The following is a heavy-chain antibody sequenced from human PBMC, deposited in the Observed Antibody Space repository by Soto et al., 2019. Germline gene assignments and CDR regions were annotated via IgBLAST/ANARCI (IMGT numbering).Heavy chain of an antibody. D-gene: IGHD2-21*02. V-gene: IGHV5-51*01. Sequence: GESLKISCKGPGYSFTNCWIGWVRQMPGKGLEWMGIIYPGDSDTRYSPSFQGQVTISADKSISTAYLQWSSLRASDTAMYYCAIGGDWYFFDMWAQGTMVTVSS. CDR3: AIGGDWYFFDM. CDR2: IYPGDSDT. J-gene: IGHJ3*02. CDR1: GYSFTNCW.